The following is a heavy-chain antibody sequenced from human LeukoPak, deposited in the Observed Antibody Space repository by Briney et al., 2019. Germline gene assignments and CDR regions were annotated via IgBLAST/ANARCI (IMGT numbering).Heavy chain of an antibody. Sequence: PSETLSLTCTVSGDSISSYYWSWIRQPPGKGLEWIGYIYYSGRTNYNPSLKSRVTISVDTSKNQFSLKLSSVTAADTAVYYCARAIPGDYGDYFHFDYWGQGTLVTVSS. J-gene: IGHJ4*02. D-gene: IGHD4-17*01. CDR2: IYYSGRT. V-gene: IGHV4-59*01. CDR1: GDSISSYY. CDR3: ARAIPGDYGDYFHFDY.